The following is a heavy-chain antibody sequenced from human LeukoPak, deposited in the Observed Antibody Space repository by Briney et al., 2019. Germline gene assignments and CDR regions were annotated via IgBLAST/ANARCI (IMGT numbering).Heavy chain of an antibody. CDR3: AKGGSREYDAFDI. D-gene: IGHD3-16*01. J-gene: IGHJ3*02. CDR1: GFIFSNYG. V-gene: IGHV3-30*02. Sequence: GGSLRLSCAASGFIFSNYGMHWVRQAPGKGLEWVAFIRYDGSNKHYADSVKGRFTISRDNSKDTLYLQMNSLRAEDTAMYYCAKGGSREYDAFDIWGQGTMVTVSS. CDR2: IRYDGSNK.